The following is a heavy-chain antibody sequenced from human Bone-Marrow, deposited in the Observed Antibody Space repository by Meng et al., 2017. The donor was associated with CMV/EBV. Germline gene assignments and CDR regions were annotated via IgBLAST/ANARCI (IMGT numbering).Heavy chain of an antibody. D-gene: IGHD2-21*02. Sequence: ASVKVSCKASGYTFTSYGISWVRQAPGQGLEWMGWISVDNGNTNYARRFQGRVAMTTDTSTTTAYMELRSLRSDDTAVYYCARGENSYSGSEYFHLWGQGSLVTDSS. V-gene: IGHV1-18*01. CDR3: ARGENSYSGSEYFHL. J-gene: IGHJ1*01. CDR2: ISVDNGNT. CDR1: GYTFTSYG.